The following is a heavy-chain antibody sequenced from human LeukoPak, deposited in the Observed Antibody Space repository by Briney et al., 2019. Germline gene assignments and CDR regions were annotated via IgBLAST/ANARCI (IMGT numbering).Heavy chain of an antibody. CDR1: GLTVSSNY. CDR3: ARYDFWSGYYGDYYGMDV. Sequence: PGGSLRLSCAASGLTVSSNYMSWVRQAPGKGLEWVSVIYSGGSTYYADSVKGRFTISRDNSKNTLYLQMNSLRAEDTAVYYCARYDFWSGYYGDYYGMDVWGQGTTVTVSS. V-gene: IGHV3-53*01. J-gene: IGHJ6*02. D-gene: IGHD3-3*01. CDR2: IYSGGST.